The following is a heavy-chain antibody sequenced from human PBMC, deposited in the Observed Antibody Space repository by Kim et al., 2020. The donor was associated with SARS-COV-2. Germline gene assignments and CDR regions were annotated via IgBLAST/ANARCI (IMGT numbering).Heavy chain of an antibody. CDR2: IDAGNGNA. D-gene: IGHD6-13*01. CDR1: GYTFTTYE. V-gene: IGHV1-3*01. J-gene: IGHJ4*02. Sequence: ASVKVSCKASGYTFTTYEIHWVRQAPGQRLEWMGWIDAGNGNAGSAQKVQGRVSITRDTSASTAYMELNSLTSEDTAVYYCAREVAAGMTHFDYWGRGTLVTVSS. CDR3: AREVAAGMTHFDY.